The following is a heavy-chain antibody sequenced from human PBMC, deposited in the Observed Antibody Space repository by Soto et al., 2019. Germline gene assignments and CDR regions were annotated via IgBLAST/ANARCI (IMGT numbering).Heavy chain of an antibody. CDR1: GGTFSSYA. CDR2: IIPIFGTA. D-gene: IGHD6-13*01. CDR3: ARPSKDLAANGHFDY. J-gene: IGHJ4*02. V-gene: IGHV1-69*13. Sequence: SVKVSCKASGGTFSSYAISWVRQAPGQGLEWMGGIIPIFGTANYAQKFQGRVTITADESTSTAYMELSSLRSEDTAVYYCARPSKDLAANGHFDYWGQGTLATVSS.